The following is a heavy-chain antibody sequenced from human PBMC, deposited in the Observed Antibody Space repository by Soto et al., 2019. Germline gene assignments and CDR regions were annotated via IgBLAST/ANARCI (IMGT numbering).Heavy chain of an antibody. Sequence: QVQLQQWGAGLLKPSETLSLTCAVYVGSFRGYYWSWIRQPPGKGLEWIGEINHRGSTNYNPSVKSRVTISVDTSKNQFSLKLNSVTAADTAVYYCARGSRVKIPAASGRDYYYHGLDVWGQGTAVTVSS. J-gene: IGHJ6*02. CDR3: ARGSRVKIPAASGRDYYYHGLDV. CDR2: INHRGST. V-gene: IGHV4-34*01. CDR1: VGSFRGYY. D-gene: IGHD6-25*01.